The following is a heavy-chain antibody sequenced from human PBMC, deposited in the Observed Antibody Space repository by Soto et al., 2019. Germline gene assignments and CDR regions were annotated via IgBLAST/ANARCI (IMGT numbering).Heavy chain of an antibody. J-gene: IGHJ4*02. CDR1: GGSISSSTYY. Sequence: QLQLQESGPGLVKPSETLSLTCTVSGGSISSSTYYWGWIRQPPGKGLAWIWSMSYSGSTYYNPSLKSRVTIAVDTSKNPCSLKLSSGTATDTAVYYCARQDYNGLTGYYETFDYWGQGTLVTVSS. D-gene: IGHD3-9*01. CDR2: MSYSGST. V-gene: IGHV4-39*01. CDR3: ARQDYNGLTGYYETFDY.